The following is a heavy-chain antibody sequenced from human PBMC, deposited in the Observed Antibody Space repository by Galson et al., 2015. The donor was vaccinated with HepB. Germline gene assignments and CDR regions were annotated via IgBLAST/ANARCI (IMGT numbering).Heavy chain of an antibody. Sequence: SVKVSCKASGGTFSSYAISWVRQAPGQGLEWMGRIIPILGIANYAQKFQGRVTITADKSTSTAYMELSSLRSEDTAVYYCAKAPAAPPYYYYYYMDVWGKGTTATVSS. CDR2: IIPILGIA. J-gene: IGHJ6*03. D-gene: IGHD2-15*01. V-gene: IGHV1-69*04. CDR1: GGTFSSYA. CDR3: AKAPAAPPYYYYYYMDV.